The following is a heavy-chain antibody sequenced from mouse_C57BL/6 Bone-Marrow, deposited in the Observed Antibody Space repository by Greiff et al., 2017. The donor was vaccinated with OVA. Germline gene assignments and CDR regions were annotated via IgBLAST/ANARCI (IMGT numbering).Heavy chain of an antibody. CDR2: IDPSDSYT. J-gene: IGHJ3*01. Sequence: QVHVKQSGAELVKPGASVKLSCKASGYTFTSYWMQWVKQRPGQGLEWIGEIDPSDSYTNYNQKFKGKATLTVDTSSSPAYMQLSSLTSEDSAVYYCASAVFAYWGQGTLVTVSA. V-gene: IGHV1-50*01. CDR3: ASAVFAY. CDR1: GYTFTSYW.